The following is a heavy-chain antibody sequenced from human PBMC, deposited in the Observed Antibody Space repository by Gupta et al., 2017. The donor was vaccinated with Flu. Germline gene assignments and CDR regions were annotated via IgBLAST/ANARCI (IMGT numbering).Heavy chain of an antibody. D-gene: IGHD3-3*02. Sequence: ANSVKGRFTISRDNSENTLYLQMGSLRVEDMGVYHCVRVVRSQAFTGLEHWGQGTLVTVSS. V-gene: IGHV3-64*01. J-gene: IGHJ1*01. CDR3: VRVVRSQAFTGLEH.